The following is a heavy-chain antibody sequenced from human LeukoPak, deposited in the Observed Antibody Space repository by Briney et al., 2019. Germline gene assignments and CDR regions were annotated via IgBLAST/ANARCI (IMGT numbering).Heavy chain of an antibody. Sequence: SETLSLTCSVSGGSISSYYWSWIRQPAGKGLEWIGRIYTSGSTNYNPSLKSRVTTSVDTSKNQFSLKLSSVTAADTAVYYCARGPRYFDWLLWRDYYMDVWGKGTTVTVSS. J-gene: IGHJ6*03. D-gene: IGHD3-9*01. V-gene: IGHV4-4*07. CDR3: ARGPRYFDWLLWRDYYMDV. CDR2: IYTSGST. CDR1: GGSISSYY.